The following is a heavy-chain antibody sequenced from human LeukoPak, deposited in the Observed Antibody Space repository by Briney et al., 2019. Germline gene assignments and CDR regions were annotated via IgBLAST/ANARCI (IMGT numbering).Heavy chain of an antibody. D-gene: IGHD5-18*01. Sequence: SETLSLTCTVSGGSISSYYWSWIRQPPGKGLEGIGYIYYSGSTNYNPSLKSRVTISVDTSKNQFSLKLSSVTAADTAVYYCARGRYSYGYYPYFDYWGQGTLVTVSS. CDR1: GGSISSYY. V-gene: IGHV4-59*01. CDR2: IYYSGST. CDR3: ARGRYSYGYYPYFDY. J-gene: IGHJ4*02.